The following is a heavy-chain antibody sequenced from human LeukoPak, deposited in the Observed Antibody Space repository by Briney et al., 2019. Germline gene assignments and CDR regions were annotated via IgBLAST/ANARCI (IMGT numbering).Heavy chain of an antibody. CDR1: GYTFTSYD. J-gene: IGHJ6*03. CDR3: ARRSGSYYYYYMDV. CDR2: MNPNSGNT. Sequence: ASVKVSCKASGYTFTSYDINWVRQATGQGLEWMGWMNPNSGNTGYAQKFQGRVTITRNTSISTAYMELSSLRSEDTAVYYCARRSGSYYYYYMDVWGKGTTVTVSS. V-gene: IGHV1-8*03. D-gene: IGHD1-26*01.